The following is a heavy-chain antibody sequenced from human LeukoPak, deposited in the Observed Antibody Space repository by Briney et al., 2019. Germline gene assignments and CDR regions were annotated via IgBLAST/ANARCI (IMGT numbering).Heavy chain of an antibody. Sequence: PSETLSLTCTVSGGSFRSYYWSWIRQPPGKGLEWIGYIYYSGSTNYNPSLKSRVTISVDTSKNQFSLKLSSVTAADTAVYYCARHAWGSGSYYRGYYYYGMDVWGQGTTVTVSS. V-gene: IGHV4-59*08. CDR3: ARHAWGSGSYYRGYYYYGMDV. J-gene: IGHJ6*02. D-gene: IGHD1-26*01. CDR2: IYYSGST. CDR1: GGSFRSYY.